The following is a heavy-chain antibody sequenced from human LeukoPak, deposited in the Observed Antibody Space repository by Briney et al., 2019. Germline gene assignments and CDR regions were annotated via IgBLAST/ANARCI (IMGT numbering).Heavy chain of an antibody. Sequence: PSETLSLTCAVYGGSFSGYYWSWIRQPPGKGLGWIGEINHSGSTNYNPSLKSRVTISVDTSKNQFSLKLSSVTAADTAVYYCARTARGSSGSRKYYFDYWGQGTLVTVSS. V-gene: IGHV4-34*01. J-gene: IGHJ4*02. CDR2: INHSGST. D-gene: IGHD5-12*01. CDR3: ARTARGSSGSRKYYFDY. CDR1: GGSFSGYY.